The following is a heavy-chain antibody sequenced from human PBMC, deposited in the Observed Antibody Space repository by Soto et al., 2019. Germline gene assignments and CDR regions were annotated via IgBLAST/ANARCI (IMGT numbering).Heavy chain of an antibody. V-gene: IGHV1-69*01. CDR1: GGSFGSSA. CDR3: ARLRRDWGDAFDL. D-gene: IGHD3-16*01. CDR2: IIPVFDKA. Sequence: QVQLVQSGADVKKPGSSVKVSCKTSGGSFGSSAISWVRQAPAQGLEWMGEIIPVFDKANYAQNFQGRLTITADELPGTVFMELSSLRSEDTAVYFCARLRRDWGDAFDLCGLGTFVTVSS. J-gene: IGHJ3*01.